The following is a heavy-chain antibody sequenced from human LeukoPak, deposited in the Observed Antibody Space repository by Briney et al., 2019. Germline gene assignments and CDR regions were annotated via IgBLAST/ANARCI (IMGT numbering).Heavy chain of an antibody. D-gene: IGHD5-18*01. V-gene: IGHV3-53*01. CDR3: TGYISGFPC. Sequence: SGGSLRLSCAASGFTVTSNYVTWVRQAPGKGLEWVSIIYSGHTTHYADSVKGRFTISTDNSKNTLYLQMNSLRAEDTAVYYCTGYISGFPCWGQGTLVTVSS. CDR1: GFTVTSNY. J-gene: IGHJ4*02. CDR2: IYSGHTT.